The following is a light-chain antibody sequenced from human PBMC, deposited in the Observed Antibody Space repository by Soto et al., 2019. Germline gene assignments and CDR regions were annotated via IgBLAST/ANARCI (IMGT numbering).Light chain of an antibody. J-gene: IGLJ2*01. CDR3: SSYTSSNTVL. Sequence: QSVLTQPPSVSGSPGQSVTISCTGTSSDIGIYDRVSWYQQTPGTAPKLMIYEVTNRPSGVPDRFSGSKSGTTASLTISGPQAEDEAGYYCSSYTSSNTVLFGGGTKVTVL. CDR1: SSDIGIYDR. CDR2: EVT. V-gene: IGLV2-18*02.